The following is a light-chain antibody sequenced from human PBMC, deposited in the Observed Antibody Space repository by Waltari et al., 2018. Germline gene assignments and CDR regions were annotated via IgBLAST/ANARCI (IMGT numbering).Light chain of an antibody. V-gene: IGKV1-5*01. CDR3: QQYDTYPYT. CDR2: DAS. J-gene: IGKJ2*01. CDR1: QSVTSW. Sequence: DIQMTQSPSTLSASVGDRVTIPCRASQSVTSWLAWYQQRPGKAPNLLVYDASNLQSGVPSRFSGSGSGTEFTLTISSLQPDDFATYYCQQYDTYPYTFGQGTKLEI.